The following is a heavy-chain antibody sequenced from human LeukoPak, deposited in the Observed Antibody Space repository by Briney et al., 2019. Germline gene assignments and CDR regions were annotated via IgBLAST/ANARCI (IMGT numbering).Heavy chain of an antibody. D-gene: IGHD2-15*01. CDR2: ISGSGGST. CDR3: AKEKPATGLPRGPFDY. CDR1: GFTFSSYW. J-gene: IGHJ4*02. Sequence: PGGSLRLSCAASGFTFSSYWMSWVRQAPGKGLEWVSAISGSGGSTYYADSVKGRFTISRDNSKNTLYLQMNSLRAEDTAVYYCAKEKPATGLPRGPFDYWGQGTLVTVSS. V-gene: IGHV3-23*01.